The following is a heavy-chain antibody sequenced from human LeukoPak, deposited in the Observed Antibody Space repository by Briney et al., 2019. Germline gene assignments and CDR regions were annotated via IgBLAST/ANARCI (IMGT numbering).Heavy chain of an antibody. D-gene: IGHD1-1*01. CDR2: ISSSGSTT. J-gene: IGHJ4*02. CDR3: ARVESGTYSAF. V-gene: IGHV3-48*04. CDR1: GFIFSSYA. Sequence: QTGGSLRLSCAASGFIFSSYAMSWVRQAPGKGLEWVSYISSSGSTTYYADSVKGRFTISRDNAKNSLYLQMNSLRAEDTALYYCARVESGTYSAFWGQGTLVTVSS.